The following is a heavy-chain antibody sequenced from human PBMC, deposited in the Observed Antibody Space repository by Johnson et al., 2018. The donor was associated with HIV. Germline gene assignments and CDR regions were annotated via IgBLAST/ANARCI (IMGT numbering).Heavy chain of an antibody. CDR2: IYSGGST. Sequence: EQLVESGGGVVQPGRSLRLTCAASGFTVSSNYMTWVRQAPGKGLEWVSVIYSGGSTYYADSVKGRFTISRDNSKNTLYLQMNSLRAEDTALYYCVLFSSIAAEGAFDIWGQGTMVTVSS. CDR3: VLFSSIAAEGAFDI. CDR1: GFTVSSNY. V-gene: IGHV3-66*01. J-gene: IGHJ3*02. D-gene: IGHD6-6*01.